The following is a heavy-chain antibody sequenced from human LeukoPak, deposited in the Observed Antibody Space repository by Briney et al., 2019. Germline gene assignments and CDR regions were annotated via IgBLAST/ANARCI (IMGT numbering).Heavy chain of an antibody. D-gene: IGHD5-24*01. J-gene: IGHJ5*02. Sequence: ASVKVSCKASGYTFTGYYMHWVRQAPGQGLEWMGWINPNSGGTNYAQKFQGRVTMTRDTSISTAYMELSRLRSDDTAAYYCARARYTYNGNNWFDPWGQGTLVTVSS. CDR3: ARARYTYNGNNWFDP. CDR2: INPNSGGT. CDR1: GYTFTGYY. V-gene: IGHV1-2*02.